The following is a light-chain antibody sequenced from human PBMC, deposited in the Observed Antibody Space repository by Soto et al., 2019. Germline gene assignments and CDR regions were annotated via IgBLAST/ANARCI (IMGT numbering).Light chain of an antibody. CDR2: DAS. Sequence: DIQMTQSPSSLSASVGARVTITCQASQDISNYLNWYQQKPGKAPKLLIYDASNLETGVPSRFSGSGSGTDFTFTISSLQPEDIATYYCQQYDNLPPLTFGQGTKVEIK. V-gene: IGKV1-33*01. J-gene: IGKJ1*01. CDR1: QDISNY. CDR3: QQYDNLPPLT.